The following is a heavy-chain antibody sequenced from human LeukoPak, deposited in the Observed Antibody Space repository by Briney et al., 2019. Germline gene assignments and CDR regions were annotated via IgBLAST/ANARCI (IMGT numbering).Heavy chain of an antibody. V-gene: IGHV4-30-2*01. Sequence: SQTLSLTCAVSGGSISSGGYSWSRIRQPPGKGLEWIGYIYHSGSTYYNPSLKSRVTISVDRSKNQFSLKLSSVTAADTAVYYCAREYCSGGSCYFDYWGQGTLVTVSS. CDR3: AREYCSGGSCYFDY. CDR1: GGSISSGGYS. D-gene: IGHD2-15*01. CDR2: IYHSGST. J-gene: IGHJ4*02.